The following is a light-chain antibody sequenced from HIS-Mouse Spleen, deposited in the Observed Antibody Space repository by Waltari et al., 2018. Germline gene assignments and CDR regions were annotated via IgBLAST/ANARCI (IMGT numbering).Light chain of an antibody. J-gene: IGKJ1*01. Sequence: IAMTQSPLPLPVTPGEPASISCRASPSLLHSNGYNYLDWYLQKPGQSPQLLISLGSNRASGVPDRFSGSGSGTDFTLKISRVEAEDVGVYYCMQALQTWTFGQGTKVEIK. CDR1: PSLLHSNGYNY. CDR3: MQALQTWT. CDR2: LGS. V-gene: IGKV2-28*01.